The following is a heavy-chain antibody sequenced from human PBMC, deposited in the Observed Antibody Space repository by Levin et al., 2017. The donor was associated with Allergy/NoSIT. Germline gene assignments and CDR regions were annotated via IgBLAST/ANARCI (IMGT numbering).Heavy chain of an antibody. D-gene: IGHD5-18*01. CDR1: GFTFSSYG. CDR3: ARTFGEAVHQQAAWIQLWPTEFDY. CDR2: IWYDGSNK. Sequence: GGSLRLSCAASGFTFSSYGMHWVRQAPGKGLEWVAVIWYDGSNKYYADSVKGRFTISRDNSKNTLYLQMNSLRAEDTAVYYCARTFGEAVHQQAAWIQLWPTEFDYWGQGTLVTVSS. V-gene: IGHV3-33*01. J-gene: IGHJ4*02.